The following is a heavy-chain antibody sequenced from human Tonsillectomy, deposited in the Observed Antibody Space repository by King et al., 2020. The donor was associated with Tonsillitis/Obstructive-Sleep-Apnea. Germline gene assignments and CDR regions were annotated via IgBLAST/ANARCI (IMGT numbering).Heavy chain of an antibody. V-gene: IGHV4-59*01. Sequence: VQLVESGPGLVKPSETLSLTCTVSGGSISSYYWSWIRQPPGKGLEWIGYIYYSGSTNYNPSLKSRVSISVDTSKKQFSLKLSSVTAADTAVYYCARDMVLEAGGDAFDIWGQGTMVTVSS. CDR2: IYYSGST. CDR3: ARDMVLEAGGDAFDI. D-gene: IGHD2-8*01. J-gene: IGHJ3*02. CDR1: GGSISSYY.